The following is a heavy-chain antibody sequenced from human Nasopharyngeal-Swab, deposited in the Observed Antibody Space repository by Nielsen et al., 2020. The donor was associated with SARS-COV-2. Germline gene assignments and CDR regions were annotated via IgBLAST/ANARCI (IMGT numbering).Heavy chain of an antibody. D-gene: IGHD1-26*01. Sequence: GESLKISCAASGFTFSSYAMHWVRQAPGKGLEWVAVISYDGSNKYYADSVKGRFTISRDNSKNTLYLQMNSLRAEDTAVDYCARDRGELLGEYYFDYWGQGTLVTVSS. J-gene: IGHJ4*02. CDR2: ISYDGSNK. CDR3: ARDRGELLGEYYFDY. CDR1: GFTFSSYA. V-gene: IGHV3-30*04.